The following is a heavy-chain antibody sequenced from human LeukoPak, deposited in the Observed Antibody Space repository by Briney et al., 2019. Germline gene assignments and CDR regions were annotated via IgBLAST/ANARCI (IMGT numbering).Heavy chain of an antibody. CDR3: ARSHVYGDYPEL. CDR1: GGSFSGFY. J-gene: IGHJ4*02. Sequence: SETLSLTCAVYGGSFSGFYWSWIRQPPGKGLEWIGEINHSGSTNYNPSLKSRVTISVDTSKNQFSLKLSSVTAADTAVYYCARSHVYGDYPELWGQGTLVTASS. CDR2: INHSGST. D-gene: IGHD4-17*01. V-gene: IGHV4-34*01.